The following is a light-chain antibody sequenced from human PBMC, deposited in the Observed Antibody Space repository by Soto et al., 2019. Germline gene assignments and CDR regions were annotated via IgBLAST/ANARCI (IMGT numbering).Light chain of an antibody. Sequence: QSVLTQPPSVSAAPGQKVTISCSGSSSNIGNNFVSWYQQLPGTAPKLLIYDNHKRPSGIPDRFSGSKSGSSAILGITGLQTGDEADYYCGTWDSSLSGVFGTGPKITVL. CDR3: GTWDSSLSGV. J-gene: IGLJ1*01. V-gene: IGLV1-51*01. CDR2: DNH. CDR1: SSNIGNNF.